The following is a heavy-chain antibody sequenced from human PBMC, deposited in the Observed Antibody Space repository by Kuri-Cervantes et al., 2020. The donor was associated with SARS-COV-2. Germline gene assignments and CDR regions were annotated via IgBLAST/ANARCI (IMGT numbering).Heavy chain of an antibody. Sequence: ESLKISCAASGFTVSSNYMSWVRQAPGKGLEWVSVIYSGGSTYYADSVKGRFTISRDNSKNTLYLQMNSLKAEDTAVYYCAKDNPHGSFDYWGQGTVVTVSS. J-gene: IGHJ4*02. CDR2: IYSGGST. D-gene: IGHD6-25*01. CDR3: AKDNPHGSFDY. V-gene: IGHV3-53*01. CDR1: GFTVSSNY.